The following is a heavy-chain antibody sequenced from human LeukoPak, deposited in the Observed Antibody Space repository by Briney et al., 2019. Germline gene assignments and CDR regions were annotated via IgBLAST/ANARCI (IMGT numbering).Heavy chain of an antibody. V-gene: IGHV4-34*01. J-gene: IGHJ4*02. Sequence: SETLSLTCAVYGGSFSGYYWSWIRQPPGKGLEWIGEINHSGSTNYNPSLKSRVTISVDTSKNQFSLKLSSVTAADTAVYYCASLTLLWFGEFSNWGQGTLVTVSS. CDR1: GGSFSGYY. CDR2: INHSGST. CDR3: ASLTLLWFGEFSN. D-gene: IGHD3-10*01.